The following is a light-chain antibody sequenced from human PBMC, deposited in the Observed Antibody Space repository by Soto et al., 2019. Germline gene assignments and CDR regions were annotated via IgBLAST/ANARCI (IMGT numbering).Light chain of an antibody. J-gene: IGKJ3*01. V-gene: IGKV3-20*01. CDR1: QSVSSTY. CDR3: QQYGSIPPGFT. CDR2: GAS. Sequence: EIVLTQSPGTLSLFPGERATLSCRASQSVSSTYFAWYRQKPGQPPSLLIYGASNRATGVPDRFSGSGSGTDITLTISRLEPEDFAVYYCQQYGSIPPGFTFGPGTKVEIK.